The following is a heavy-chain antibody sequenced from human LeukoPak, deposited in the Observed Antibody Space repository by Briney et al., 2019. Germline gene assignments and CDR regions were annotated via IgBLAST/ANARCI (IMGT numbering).Heavy chain of an antibody. J-gene: IGHJ4*02. Sequence: PGGSLRLSCAASGFTFSSYGMHWVRQAPGKGLEWVAVISYDGSNKYYADSVKGRFTISRDNSKNTLYLQMSSLRAEDTAVYYCAKERLVNYGGNQYYFDYWGQGTLVTVSS. CDR1: GFTFSSYG. V-gene: IGHV3-30*18. CDR3: AKERLVNYGGNQYYFDY. D-gene: IGHD4-23*01. CDR2: ISYDGSNK.